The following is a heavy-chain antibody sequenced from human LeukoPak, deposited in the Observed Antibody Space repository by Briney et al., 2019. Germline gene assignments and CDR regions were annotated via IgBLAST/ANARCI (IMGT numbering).Heavy chain of an antibody. Sequence: PSETLSLTCTVSGGSISSDYWGWIRQPAGKGLEWIGHIYNSGSTNYNPSLKSRVTMSVDTSKNQFSLKLSSVTAADTAMYYCAREGYSYGYRYFFDFWGQGTLVTVSS. V-gene: IGHV4-4*07. CDR1: GGSISSDY. CDR3: AREGYSYGYRYFFDF. CDR2: IYNSGST. J-gene: IGHJ4*02. D-gene: IGHD5-18*01.